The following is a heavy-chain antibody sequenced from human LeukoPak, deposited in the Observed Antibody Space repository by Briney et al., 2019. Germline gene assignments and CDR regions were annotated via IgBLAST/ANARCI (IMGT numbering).Heavy chain of an antibody. CDR3: ALSTCGGDCYSVSCYYYGMDV. Sequence: GASVKVSCKASGGTFSSYAISWVRQAPGQGLEWMGRIIPIFGIANYAQKFQGRVTITADKSTSTAYMELSSLRSEDTAVYYCALSTCGGDCYSVSCYYYGMDVWGQGTMVTVSS. J-gene: IGHJ6*02. CDR2: IIPIFGIA. CDR1: GGTFSSYA. D-gene: IGHD2-21*02. V-gene: IGHV1-69*04.